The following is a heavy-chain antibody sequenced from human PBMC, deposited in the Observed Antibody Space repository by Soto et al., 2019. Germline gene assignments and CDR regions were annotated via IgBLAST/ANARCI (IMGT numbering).Heavy chain of an antibody. D-gene: IGHD3-3*01. J-gene: IGHJ4*02. CDR3: ARDGSGYDFWSGPYFFDY. CDR2: IYYNGRT. CDR1: GGSISTYY. Sequence: PSETLSLTCTVSGGSISTYYWSWIRQPPGKGLEWIGYIYYNGRTNYNPSLESRVTISLDTSKSQFSLKLSSVSAADTAVNYCARDGSGYDFWSGPYFFDYWGPGTLVTVSS. V-gene: IGHV4-59*01.